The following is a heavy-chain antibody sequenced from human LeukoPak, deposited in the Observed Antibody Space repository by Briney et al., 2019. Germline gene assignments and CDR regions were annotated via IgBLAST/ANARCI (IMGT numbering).Heavy chain of an antibody. CDR3: AREPRGYCSSTSCSAESNWFDP. J-gene: IGHJ5*02. V-gene: IGHV1-18*01. CDR2: ISAYNGNT. CDR1: GYTFTSYG. D-gene: IGHD2-2*01. Sequence: ASVKVSCKASGYTFTSYGISWVRQAPGQGLEWMGWISAYNGNTNYAQKLQGRVTMTTDTSTSTAYMELRSLRSDDTAVYYCAREPRGYCSSTSCSAESNWFDPWGQGTLVTVSS.